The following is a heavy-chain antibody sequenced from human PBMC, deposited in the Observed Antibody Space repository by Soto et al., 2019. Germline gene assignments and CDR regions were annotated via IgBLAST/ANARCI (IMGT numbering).Heavy chain of an antibody. CDR1: GFTFSSYS. J-gene: IGHJ6*02. Sequence: GSLRLSCAASGFTFSSYSMNWVRQAPGKGLEWVSSISSGSSYIYYADSVKGRFTISRDNAKNSLYLQMNSLRAEDTAVYYCARVRSKRITIFGVVTGGEMGGMDVWGQGTTVTVSS. CDR3: ARVRSKRITIFGVVTGGEMGGMDV. CDR2: ISSGSSYI. V-gene: IGHV3-21*01. D-gene: IGHD3-3*01.